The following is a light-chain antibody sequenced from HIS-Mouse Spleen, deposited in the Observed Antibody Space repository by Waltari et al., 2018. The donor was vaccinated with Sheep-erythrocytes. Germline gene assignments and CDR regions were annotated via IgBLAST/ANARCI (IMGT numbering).Light chain of an antibody. V-gene: IGLV3-1*01. J-gene: IGLJ2*01. CDR1: KLGDKY. CDR3: QAWDSSTVV. Sequence: SYELTQPPSVSVSPGQTASITCSGDKLGDKYACWYQQKPCQSPVLVIYQDSKRPSGCHERFSGSNSGNTATLTISGTQAMDEADYYCQAWDSSTVVFGGGTKLTVL. CDR2: QDS.